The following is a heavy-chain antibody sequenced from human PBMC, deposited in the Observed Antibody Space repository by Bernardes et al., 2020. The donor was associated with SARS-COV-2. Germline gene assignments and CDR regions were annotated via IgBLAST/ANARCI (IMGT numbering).Heavy chain of an antibody. V-gene: IGHV1-69*04. CDR3: AREVTTLVGFDY. Sequence: SVKVSCKASGGTFSSYAISWVRQAPGQGLEWMGRIIPILGIANYAQKFQGRVTITADKSTSTAYMELSSLRSEDTAVYYCAREVTTLVGFDYWGQGTLVTVSS. J-gene: IGHJ4*02. CDR2: IIPILGIA. CDR1: GGTFSSYA. D-gene: IGHD4-17*01.